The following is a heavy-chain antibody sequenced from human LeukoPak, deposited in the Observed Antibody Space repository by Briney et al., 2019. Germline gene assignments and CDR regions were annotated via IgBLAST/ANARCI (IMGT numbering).Heavy chain of an antibody. CDR1: GFTFSSYA. V-gene: IGHV3-23*01. J-gene: IGHJ4*02. CDR3: AKGAEYSSSWYKEALDY. CDR2: ISAAAST. D-gene: IGHD6-13*01. Sequence: GGSLRLSCTASGFTFSSYAMSWVRQAPGKGLEWVSVISAAASTSYADSVKGRFTISRDNSQNTLYLQMNSLRAEDAAVYYCAKGAEYSSSWYKEALDYWGQGALVTVSS.